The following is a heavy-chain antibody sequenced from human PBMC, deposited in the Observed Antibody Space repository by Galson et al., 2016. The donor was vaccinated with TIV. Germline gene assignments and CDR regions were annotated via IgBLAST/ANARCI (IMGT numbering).Heavy chain of an antibody. Sequence: SVKVSCKASGYNFSKYDINWVRQAAGQGLEWMGWLNPNTGDTGYAEKFQGRVTMTSDTSLHTAFMDLSGLRSEDAAVYFCARVSRRGGERSTDVQLWGQGTLITVSS. J-gene: IGHJ1*01. V-gene: IGHV1-8*01. D-gene: IGHD4-17*01. CDR1: GYNFSKYD. CDR3: ARVSRRGGERSTDVQL. CDR2: LNPNTGDT.